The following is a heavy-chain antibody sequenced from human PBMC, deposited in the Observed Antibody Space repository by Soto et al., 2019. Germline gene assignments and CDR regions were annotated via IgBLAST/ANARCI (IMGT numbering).Heavy chain of an antibody. CDR2: ISHGSNTI. J-gene: IGHJ3*02. CDR1: GFTFSDYY. CDR3: ARDRDYPDAFDI. V-gene: IGHV3-11*01. Sequence: QVQLVESGGGLVKPGGSLRLSCAASGFTFSDYYMSWIRQAPGKGLEWVSYISHGSNTIYYTDSVKGRFTISRDNAKNSLYMQMNSLRAEDTAVYYCARDRDYPDAFDIWGQGTMVTVSS. D-gene: IGHD4-17*01.